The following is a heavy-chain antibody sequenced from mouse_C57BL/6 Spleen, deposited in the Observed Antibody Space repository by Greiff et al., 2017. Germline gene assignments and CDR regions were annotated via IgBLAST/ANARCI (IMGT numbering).Heavy chain of an antibody. CDR3: ARSPAYYSNYERFDD. J-gene: IGHJ2*01. CDR1: GYTFTSYW. V-gene: IGHV1-53*01. CDR2: INPSNGGT. Sequence: VQLQQPGTELVKPGASVKLSCKASGYTFTSYWMHWVKQRPGPGLEWIGNINPSNGGTNYNEKFKCKATLTVDKSSSTAYMQLSSLTSEDSAVYYCARSPAYYSNYERFDDWGQGTTLTVSS. D-gene: IGHD2-5*01.